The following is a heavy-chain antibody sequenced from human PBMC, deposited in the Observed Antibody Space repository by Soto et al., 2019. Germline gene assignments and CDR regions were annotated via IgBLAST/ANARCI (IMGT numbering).Heavy chain of an antibody. Sequence: QVQLVQSGAELKKPGAAVNISCTASGFTFSDNLITWVRQAPGQGLEWMGWFNPDTGNTRYSEAFQGRVTISRQSAASIGYLELRDLENKDTALYFNARDRHSVAPRANDAFDVWGQGTMITVSS. V-gene: IGHV1-3*01. J-gene: IGHJ3*01. CDR2: FNPDTGNT. CDR3: ARDRHSVAPRANDAFDV. D-gene: IGHD5-18*01. CDR1: GFTFSDNL.